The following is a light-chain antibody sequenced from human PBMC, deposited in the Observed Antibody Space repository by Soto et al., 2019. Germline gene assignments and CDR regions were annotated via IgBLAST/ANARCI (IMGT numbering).Light chain of an antibody. V-gene: IGKV3-20*01. CDR2: GAS. Sequence: EIVLTQSPDTLSLSPGERATLSCRASQSVGSNYLAWYQQKFGQAPRLRIYGASSRATGIPDRFSGSGSGTDFTLTISRLEPEDCAVYYCEQYGSSPYTFGQGTKLEIK. J-gene: IGKJ2*01. CDR3: EQYGSSPYT. CDR1: QSVGSNY.